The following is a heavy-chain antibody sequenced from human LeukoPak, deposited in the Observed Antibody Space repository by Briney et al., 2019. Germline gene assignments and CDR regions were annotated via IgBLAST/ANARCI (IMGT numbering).Heavy chain of an antibody. J-gene: IGHJ5*02. CDR1: GGSFSGYY. Sequence: SETLSLTCAVYGGSFSGYYWSWIRQPPGKGREWIGEINHSGSTNYNPSLKSRVTISVDTSKNQFSLKLSSVTAADTAVYYCARGWRIAVAGTSWFDPWGQGTLVTVSS. CDR3: ARGWRIAVAGTSWFDP. V-gene: IGHV4-34*01. D-gene: IGHD6-19*01. CDR2: INHSGST.